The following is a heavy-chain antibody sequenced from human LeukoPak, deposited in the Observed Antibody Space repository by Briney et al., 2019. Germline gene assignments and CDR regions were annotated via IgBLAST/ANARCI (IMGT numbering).Heavy chain of an antibody. Sequence: GGSLRLSCAASGFTFSTYSMNWVRQAPGKGLEWVSSISSSSSYIHYADSMKGRFTISRDNSKNTLYLQMNSLRAEDTAVYYCARGGSYLSAFDIWGQGTMVTVSS. J-gene: IGHJ3*02. D-gene: IGHD1-26*01. CDR3: ARGGSYLSAFDI. V-gene: IGHV3-21*04. CDR2: ISSSSSYI. CDR1: GFTFSTYS.